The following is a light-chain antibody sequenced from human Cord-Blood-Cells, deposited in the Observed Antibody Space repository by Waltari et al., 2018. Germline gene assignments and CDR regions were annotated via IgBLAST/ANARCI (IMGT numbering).Light chain of an antibody. J-gene: IGLJ3*02. CDR3: CSYAGSSTWV. CDR2: EGS. CDR1: RGDVGRYNL. V-gene: IGLV2-23*01. Sequence: SALPQPAPVSGSPGQSITIPCTGPRGDVGRYNLVSWYQQHPAKAPKLMIYEGSNRPSGVSNRFSGSKSGNTASLTISGLQAEDEADYYCCSYAGSSTWVFGGGTKLTVL.